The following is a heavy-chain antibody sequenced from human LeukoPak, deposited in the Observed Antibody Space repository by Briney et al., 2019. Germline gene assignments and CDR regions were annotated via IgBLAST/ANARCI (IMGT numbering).Heavy chain of an antibody. CDR3: ARLGYSSSWPLKKETYYFDH. V-gene: IGHV4-39*01. Sequence: KPSETLSLTCTVSGGSISGSNYYWGWIRQPPGKGLEWIGNIYYSGSTYYNPSLKSRVTISADTSKKQFSLKVSSVTAADTAVYYCARLGYSSSWPLKKETYYFDHWGQGTLVTVSS. CDR1: GGSISGSNYY. CDR2: IYYSGST. J-gene: IGHJ4*02. D-gene: IGHD6-13*01.